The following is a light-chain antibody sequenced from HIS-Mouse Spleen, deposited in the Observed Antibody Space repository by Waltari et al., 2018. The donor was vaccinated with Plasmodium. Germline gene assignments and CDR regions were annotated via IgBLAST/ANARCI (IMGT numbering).Light chain of an antibody. CDR1: VLAKKY. Sequence: SYELTQPSSVSVSPGQTARITCSGDVLAKKYARWFQQKPGQAPWRVIDKDSERPSGIPGRFSGASSGTTVTLTISGAQVEDEADYYCYSAADNNRVFGGGTKLTVL. CDR3: YSAADNNRV. CDR2: KDS. V-gene: IGLV3-27*01. J-gene: IGLJ3*02.